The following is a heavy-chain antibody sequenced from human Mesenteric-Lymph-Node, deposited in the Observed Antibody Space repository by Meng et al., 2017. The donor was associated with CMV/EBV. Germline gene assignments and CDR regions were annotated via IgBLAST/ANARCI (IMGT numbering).Heavy chain of an antibody. CDR3: AAVYIPLWFGEPTSPHDAFDI. CDR2: IIPILGIA. J-gene: IGHJ3*02. CDR1: GGTFSSYA. V-gene: IGHV1-69*10. Sequence: SVKVSCKASGGTFSSYAISWVRQAPGQGLEWMGGIIPILGIANYAQKFQERVTITRDMSTSTAYMELSSLRSEDTAVYYCAAVYIPLWFGEPTSPHDAFDIWGQGTMVTVSS. D-gene: IGHD3-10*01.